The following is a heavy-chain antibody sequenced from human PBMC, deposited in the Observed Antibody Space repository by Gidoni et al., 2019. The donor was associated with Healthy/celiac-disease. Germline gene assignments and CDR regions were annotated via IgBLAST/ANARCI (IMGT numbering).Heavy chain of an antibody. Sequence: EVQLVESGGGLVQPGGSLGLSCAASGFTFSRSEMNWVRQAPGKGLEWVSYISSSGSTIYYADYVKGRFTISRDNAKNSLYLQMNSLRAEDTAVYYCARDGGEGSGRWFMDLWGRGTLVTVSS. CDR2: ISSSGSTI. CDR1: GFTFSRSE. V-gene: IGHV3-48*03. D-gene: IGHD3-10*01. CDR3: ARDGGEGSGRWFMDL. J-gene: IGHJ2*01.